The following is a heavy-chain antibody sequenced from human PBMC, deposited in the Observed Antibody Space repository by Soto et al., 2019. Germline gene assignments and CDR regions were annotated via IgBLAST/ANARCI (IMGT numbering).Heavy chain of an antibody. CDR2: ISWNSGSI. J-gene: IGHJ3*02. Sequence: GGSLRLSCAASGCTFDDYAMHWVRQAPGKGLGWVSGISWNSGSIGYADSVKGRFTISRDNAKNSLYLQMNSLRAEDTALYYCAKDTHSGYDYPDAFDIWGQGTMVTVSS. V-gene: IGHV3-9*01. CDR3: AKDTHSGYDYPDAFDI. CDR1: GCTFDDYA. D-gene: IGHD5-12*01.